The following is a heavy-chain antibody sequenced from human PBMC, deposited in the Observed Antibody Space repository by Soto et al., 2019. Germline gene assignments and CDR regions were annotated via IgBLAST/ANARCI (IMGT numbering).Heavy chain of an antibody. V-gene: IGHV3-48*02. D-gene: IGHD3-10*01. J-gene: IGHJ6*02. CDR3: ARAEMDYYGSGSYYLYYYYGMDV. CDR2: ISSSSSTI. CDR1: GFTFSSYS. Sequence: PGGSLRLSCAASGFTFSSYSMNWVRQAPGKGLEWVSYISSSSSTIYYADSVKGRFTISRDNAKNSLYLQMNSLRDEDTAVYYCARAEMDYYGSGSYYLYYYYGMDVWGQGTTVTVSS.